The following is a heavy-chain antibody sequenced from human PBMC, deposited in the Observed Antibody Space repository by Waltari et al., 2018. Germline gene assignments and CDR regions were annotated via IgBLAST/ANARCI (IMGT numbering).Heavy chain of an antibody. CDR3: AGPIVGATTR. D-gene: IGHD1-26*01. J-gene: IGHJ4*02. CDR2: VSGSGGST. Sequence: EVQLVESGGGLVQPGGSLRLSCAASGFTFSSYAMSWVRQAPGRGLEGVSAVSGSGGSTYYADSVKGRFTISRDNSKNTLYLQMNSLRAEDTAVYYCAGPIVGATTRWGQGTLVTVSS. CDR1: GFTFSSYA. V-gene: IGHV3-23*04.